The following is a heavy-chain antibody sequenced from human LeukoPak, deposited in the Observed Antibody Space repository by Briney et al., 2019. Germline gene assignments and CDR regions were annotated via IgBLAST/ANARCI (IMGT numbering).Heavy chain of an antibody. CDR1: GYTFTGYY. V-gene: IGHV1-2*02. CDR2: INLNSGGT. J-gene: IGHJ5*02. CDR3: ARGLPRYCSGGSCYSRWFDP. Sequence: ASVKVSCKASGYTFTGYYMHWVRQAPGQGLEWMGWINLNSGGTNYAQKFQGRVTMTRDTSISTAYMELSRLRSDDTAVYYCARGLPRYCSGGSCYSRWFDPWGQGTLVTVSS. D-gene: IGHD2-15*01.